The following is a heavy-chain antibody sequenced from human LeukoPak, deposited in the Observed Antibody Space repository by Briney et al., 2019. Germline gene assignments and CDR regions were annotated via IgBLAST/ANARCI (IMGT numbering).Heavy chain of an antibody. CDR1: GFTVSSNY. D-gene: IGHD6-13*01. CDR3: ARPSAAGTDYYYMDV. J-gene: IGHJ6*03. CDR2: IYSGGST. Sequence: SGGSLRLSCAASGFTVSSNYMSWVRQAPGKGLEWVSVIYSGGSTYYADSVKGRFTISRDNSKNTLYLQMNSLRAEDTAVYYCARPSAAGTDYYYMDVWGKGTTVTVSS. V-gene: IGHV3-66*02.